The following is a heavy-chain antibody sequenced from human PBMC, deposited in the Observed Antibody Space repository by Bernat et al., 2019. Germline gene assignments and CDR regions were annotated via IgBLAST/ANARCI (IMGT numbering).Heavy chain of an antibody. Sequence: QVQLQESGPGLVKPPQTLSLICTVSGGSISTGDYSWSWILQHPGKGLEWIGYIYYSGNTYYNPSLKRRVTVSVDTSKNQFSLKLSSVTAADTAVYFCARVEGAYVDFDIWGQGTMVTVAS. CDR1: GGSISTGDYS. CDR2: IYYSGNT. J-gene: IGHJ3*02. D-gene: IGHD4-17*01. CDR3: ARVEGAYVDFDI. V-gene: IGHV4-31*03.